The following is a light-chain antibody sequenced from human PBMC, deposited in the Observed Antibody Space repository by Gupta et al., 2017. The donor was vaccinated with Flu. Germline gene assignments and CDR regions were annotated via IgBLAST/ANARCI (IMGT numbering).Light chain of an antibody. Sequence: DFVMTQSPLSLPVTLGQPASIYGRSSQSLGYSDGNTYLNWFQQTPGQAPRRIIYKVSPRDYGVPDRFSGSGCGTDFTLKISTVEAEDVGLYYCRQCTHWPVPFGWGTKVEIK. V-gene: IGKV2-30*01. J-gene: IGKJ4*01. CDR3: RQCTHWPVP. CDR2: KVS. CDR1: QSLGYSDGNTY.